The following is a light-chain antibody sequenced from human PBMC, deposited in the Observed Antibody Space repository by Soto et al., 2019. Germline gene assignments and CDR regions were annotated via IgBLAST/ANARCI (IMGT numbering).Light chain of an antibody. Sequence: NQMTQSPSSLCASVGDRVTIPCRASQGIRNDLGWYQQKPGKAPKLLIYAASSLQSGVPSRFSGSGSGTDFTLTISSLQPEDFATYYCLQDYNYPRTFGQGTIVDIK. J-gene: IGKJ1*01. V-gene: IGKV1-6*01. CDR2: AAS. CDR1: QGIRND. CDR3: LQDYNYPRT.